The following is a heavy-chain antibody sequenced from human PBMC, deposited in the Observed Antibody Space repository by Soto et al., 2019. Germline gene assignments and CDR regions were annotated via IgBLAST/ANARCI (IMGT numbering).Heavy chain of an antibody. CDR3: ASLEVVATGPIDY. CDR1: GGTFSSYT. V-gene: IGHV1-69*02. D-gene: IGHD5-12*01. CDR2: IIPILGIA. J-gene: IGHJ4*02. Sequence: ASVKVSCKASGGTFSSYTISWVRQAPGQGLEWMGRIIPILGIANYAQKFQGRVTITADKSTSTAYMELSSLRSEDTAVYYGASLEVVATGPIDYWGQGTLVTVS.